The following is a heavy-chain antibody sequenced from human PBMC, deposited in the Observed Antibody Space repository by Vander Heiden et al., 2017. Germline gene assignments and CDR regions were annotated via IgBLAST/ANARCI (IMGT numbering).Heavy chain of an antibody. V-gene: IGHV4-4*07. Sequence: QVQLQESGPGLVNPSETLSLTCTVSGGAISSYDWSWIRQPAGNGVEWIGRIYMSGSTNYNPSLKSRVTMSVETSKSQLSLKLSSVTAADTAVYFCAREGGVGYNYGYYYWGQGTLVTVSS. CDR3: AREGGVGYNYGYYY. CDR1: GGAISSYD. J-gene: IGHJ4*02. CDR2: IYMSGST. D-gene: IGHD5-18*01.